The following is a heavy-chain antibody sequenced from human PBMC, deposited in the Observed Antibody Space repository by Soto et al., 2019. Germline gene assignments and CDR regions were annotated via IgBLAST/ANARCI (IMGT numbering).Heavy chain of an antibody. D-gene: IGHD3-16*01. CDR2: INGGDGPT. Sequence: VQLLESGGDLVQPGGSLRLSCAASGFKFNHYTMSWVRQVPGKGLEWVSGINGGDGPTYYADSVKGRFTISRDNSRNTRYLQMNSLRAEYTAIYYCAKDKRPDCLWDIDFWCQGTLGTVAS. V-gene: IGHV3-23*01. CDR1: GFKFNHYT. J-gene: IGHJ4*02. CDR3: AKDKRPDCLWDIDF.